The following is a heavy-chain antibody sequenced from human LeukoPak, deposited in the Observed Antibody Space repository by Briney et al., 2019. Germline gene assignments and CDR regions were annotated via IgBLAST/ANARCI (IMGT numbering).Heavy chain of an antibody. CDR3: ASGVDYYDSSEKAFDI. Sequence: SETLSLTCTVSGYSISSGFHWGWIRQSPEKGLEWIGGLYHDGSTYYNPSLQSRVTMSVDTSKSQFSLRLSYVTAADTAVYYCASGVDYYDSSEKAFDIWGQGTMVTVSS. J-gene: IGHJ3*02. V-gene: IGHV4-38-2*02. D-gene: IGHD3-22*01. CDR2: LYHDGST. CDR1: GYSISSGFH.